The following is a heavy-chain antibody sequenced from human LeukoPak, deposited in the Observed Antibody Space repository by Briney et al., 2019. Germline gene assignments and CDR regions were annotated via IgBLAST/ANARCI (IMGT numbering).Heavy chain of an antibody. Sequence: ASVKVSCKASGYTFTSYDINWVRQATGQGLEWMGWMNPNSGNTGYAQKFQGRVTMTRNTSISTAYMELSSLRSEDTAVYYCARGYYDSSGYYYEGYWGQGTLVTVSS. V-gene: IGHV1-8*01. CDR3: ARGYYDSSGYYYEGY. CDR2: MNPNSGNT. D-gene: IGHD3-22*01. CDR1: GYTFTSYD. J-gene: IGHJ4*02.